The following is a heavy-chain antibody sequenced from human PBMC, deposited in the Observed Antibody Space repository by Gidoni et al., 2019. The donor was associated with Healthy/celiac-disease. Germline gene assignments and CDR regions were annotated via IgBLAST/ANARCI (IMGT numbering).Heavy chain of an antibody. V-gene: IGHV3-23*01. CDR2: ISGSGGST. CDR3: AKDHGYGDRYDAFDI. Sequence: EVQLLESGGGLVQPGGALRLSCAASGFTFSSYAMSWVRQAPGKGLEWVSTISGSGGSTYYADSVKGRFTISRDNSKNTLSLQMNSLRAEDTAVYYCAKDHGYGDRYDAFDIWGQGTMVTVSS. J-gene: IGHJ3*02. CDR1: GFTFSSYA. D-gene: IGHD4-17*01.